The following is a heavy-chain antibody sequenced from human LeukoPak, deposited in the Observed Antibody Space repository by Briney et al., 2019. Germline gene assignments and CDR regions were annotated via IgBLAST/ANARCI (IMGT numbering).Heavy chain of an antibody. D-gene: IGHD3-10*01. V-gene: IGHV4-61*03. J-gene: IGHJ4*02. CDR1: GDSFSNGNYN. Sequence: SETLSLTCTVSGDSFSNGNYNWSWLRQPPGKALEWIGYIYYTGKTYYNPSLEGRVTILVDTSRNHFSVKLSSVTAADTAVYYCARSQNYYGSGDYWSQGTLVTVSS. CDR2: IYYTGKT. CDR3: ARSQNYYGSGDY.